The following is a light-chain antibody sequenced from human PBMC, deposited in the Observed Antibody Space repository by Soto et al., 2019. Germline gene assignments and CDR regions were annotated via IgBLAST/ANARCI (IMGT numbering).Light chain of an antibody. CDR3: SSYTSSSTWV. V-gene: IGLV2-14*01. J-gene: IGLJ3*02. CDR2: DVS. Sequence: QSALTQPASVSGSPGQSITISCTGTSSDVGAYNYVSWYQQHPGKAPKLMIYDVSNRPSGVSNRFSGSKSGNTASLTISGLQAEDEADYYCSSYTSSSTWVFGGGTKPPS. CDR1: SSDVGAYNY.